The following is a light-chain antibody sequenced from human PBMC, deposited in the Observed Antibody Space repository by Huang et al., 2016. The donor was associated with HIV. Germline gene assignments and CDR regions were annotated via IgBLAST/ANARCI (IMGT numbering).Light chain of an antibody. Sequence: DIVLTQTPLALSVTPGQPASISCKSTQSLLHSDGKTQLYWYLQKPGQPPQLLIYEISNRFSGVSDRFTGSGSGTDFTLKISRVEAEDVGVYYCMQTTQLPQTFGQGTKLEIK. CDR2: EIS. J-gene: IGKJ2*01. CDR1: QSLLHSDGKTQ. CDR3: MQTTQLPQT. V-gene: IGKV2D-29*01.